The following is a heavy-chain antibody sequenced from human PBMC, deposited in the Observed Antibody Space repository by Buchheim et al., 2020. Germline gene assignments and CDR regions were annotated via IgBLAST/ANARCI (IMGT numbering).Heavy chain of an antibody. Sequence: QVQLVESGGGVVQPGRSLRLSCAASGFTFSSYGMHWVRQAPGKGLEWVAVISYDGSNKYYADSVKGRFTISRDNSKIPLYLQMNSLRAEDTAVYYCAKDLGYDFWSGYLTYWGQGTL. V-gene: IGHV3-30*18. CDR2: ISYDGSNK. CDR3: AKDLGYDFWSGYLTY. D-gene: IGHD3-3*01. CDR1: GFTFSSYG. J-gene: IGHJ4*02.